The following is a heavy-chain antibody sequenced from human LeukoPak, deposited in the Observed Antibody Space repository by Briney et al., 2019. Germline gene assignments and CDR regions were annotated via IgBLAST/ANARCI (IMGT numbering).Heavy chain of an antibody. CDR3: ARAYYCGGGSCKLEY. CDR1: GYRFNSYW. Sequence: GESLKISFQGSGYRFNSYWIAWVRPMPGKGLEWMGIIYPGDSDTRYSPSFRGQITISADKSINTAYLRWSSLKASDTAMYYCARAYYCGGGSCKLEYWGQGTLVTVSS. V-gene: IGHV5-51*01. J-gene: IGHJ4*02. D-gene: IGHD2-15*01. CDR2: IYPGDSDT.